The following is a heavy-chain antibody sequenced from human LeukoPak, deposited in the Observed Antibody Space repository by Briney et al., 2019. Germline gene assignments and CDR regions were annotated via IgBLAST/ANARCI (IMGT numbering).Heavy chain of an antibody. V-gene: IGHV7-4-1*02. J-gene: IGHJ3*02. D-gene: IGHD3-10*01. CDR2: INTNTGNP. CDR3: ARDGPIITMVRGAEPDDAFDI. CDR1: GGTFSSYA. Sequence: GSSVKVSCKASGGTFSSYAISWVRQAPGQGLEWMGWINTNTGNPTYAQGFTGRFVFSLDTSVSTAYLQISSLKAEDTAVYYCARDGPIITMVRGAEPDDAFDIWGQGTMVTVSS.